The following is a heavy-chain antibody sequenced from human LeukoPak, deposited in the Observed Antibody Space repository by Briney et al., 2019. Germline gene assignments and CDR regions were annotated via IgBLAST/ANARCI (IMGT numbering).Heavy chain of an antibody. CDR3: AREVRQQLVQKRSGYYYYMDV. D-gene: IGHD6-13*01. J-gene: IGHJ6*03. CDR2: INPNSGGT. CDR1: GYTFTGYY. V-gene: IGHV1-2*02. Sequence: ASVKVSCKASGYTFTGYYMHWVRQAPGQGLEWMGWINPNSGGTNYAQKLQGRVTMTRDTSISTAYMELSRLRSDDTAVYYCAREVRQQLVQKRSGYYYYMDVWGKGTTVTVSS.